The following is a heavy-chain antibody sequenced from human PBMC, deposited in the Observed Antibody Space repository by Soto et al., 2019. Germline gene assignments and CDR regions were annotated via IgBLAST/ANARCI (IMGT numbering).Heavy chain of an antibody. D-gene: IGHD4-17*01. CDR2: IYYSGNT. J-gene: IGHJ5*02. Sequence: QVQLQQSGPGLVKPSQTLSLTCTVSGGSISTGDSFWTWIRQPPGKGLEWIGHIYYSGNTYYNPSLKSRLTISIDTTKNQLSLKLRSLTAADTAVYYCADDRRDYIDFWGRFDPWGQGTLVTVSS. V-gene: IGHV4-30-4*01. CDR1: GGSISTGDSF. CDR3: ADDRRDYIDFWGRFDP.